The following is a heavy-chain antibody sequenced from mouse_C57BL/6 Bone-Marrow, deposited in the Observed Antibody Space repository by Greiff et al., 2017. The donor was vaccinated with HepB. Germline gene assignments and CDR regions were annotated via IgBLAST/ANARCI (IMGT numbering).Heavy chain of an antibody. Sequence: EVKLQESGPELVKPGASVKISCKASCYSFTGYYMNWVKQSPEKSLEWIGEINPSTGGTTYNQKFKAKATLTVDKSSSTAYMQLKSLTSEDSAVYYCAKLITPGGRYYAMDYWGQGTSVTVSS. CDR2: INPSTGGT. CDR3: AKLITPGGRYYAMDY. V-gene: IGHV1-42*01. CDR1: CYSFTGYY. D-gene: IGHD1-1*01. J-gene: IGHJ4*01.